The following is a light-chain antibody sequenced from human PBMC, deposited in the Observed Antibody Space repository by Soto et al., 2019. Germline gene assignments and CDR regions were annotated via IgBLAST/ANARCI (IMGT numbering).Light chain of an antibody. V-gene: IGKV1-27*01. CDR3: QQYNSYRT. CDR2: AAS. J-gene: IGKJ1*01. Sequence: VQLTQSPSSLSACVLDVSVIAFRASQGINSYVAWYQQKPGRSPTILIYAASTLESGVPSRFSGSGSGTEFTLTISSLQTDDFATYYCQQYNSYRTFGQGTKVDIK. CDR1: QGINSY.